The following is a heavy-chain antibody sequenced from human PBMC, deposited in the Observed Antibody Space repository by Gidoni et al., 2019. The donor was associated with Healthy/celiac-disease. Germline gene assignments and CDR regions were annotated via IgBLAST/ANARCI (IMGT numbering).Heavy chain of an antibody. CDR1: GYTCTSYG. Sequence: QVQLVQSGAEVKKPGASVKVSCKASGYTCTSYGISWVRQASGQGLEWMGWISAYNGNTNYAQKLQVRVTMTTDTSTSTAYMELRSLRSDDTAVYYCARTHSSGWQGDAFDIWGQGTMVTVSS. J-gene: IGHJ3*02. CDR2: ISAYNGNT. CDR3: ARTHSSGWQGDAFDI. V-gene: IGHV1-18*01. D-gene: IGHD6-19*01.